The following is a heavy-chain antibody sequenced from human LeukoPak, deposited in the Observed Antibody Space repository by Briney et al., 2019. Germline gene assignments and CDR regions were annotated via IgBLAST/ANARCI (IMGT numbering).Heavy chain of an antibody. CDR1: GGSISSYY. CDR3: ARHNSGSYFLPFDY. D-gene: IGHD1-26*01. CDR2: IYYSGST. Sequence: SETLSLTCTVSGGSISSYYWGWIRQPPGKGLEWIGYIYYSGSTNYNPSLKSRVTISVDTSKNQFSLKLSSVTAADTAAYYCARHNSGSYFLPFDYWGQGTLVTVSS. V-gene: IGHV4-59*08. J-gene: IGHJ4*02.